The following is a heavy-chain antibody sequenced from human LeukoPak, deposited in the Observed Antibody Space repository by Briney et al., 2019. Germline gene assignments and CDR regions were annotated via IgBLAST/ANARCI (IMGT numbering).Heavy chain of an antibody. CDR1: GYTFTSYD. CDR2: MNPNSGNT. Sequence: GASVKVSCKASGYTFTSYDINWVRQATGQGLEWMGWMNPNSGNTGYAQKFQGRVTITRNTSISTAYMELSSLRSEDTAVYYRARGSGWYYYYYMDVWGKGTTVTVSS. J-gene: IGHJ6*03. D-gene: IGHD6-19*01. CDR3: ARGSGWYYYYYMDV. V-gene: IGHV1-8*03.